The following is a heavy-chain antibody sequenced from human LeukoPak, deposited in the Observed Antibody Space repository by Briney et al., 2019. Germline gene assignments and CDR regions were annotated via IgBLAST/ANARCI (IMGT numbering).Heavy chain of an antibody. J-gene: IGHJ6*02. CDR2: IYYSGST. Sequence: SETLSLTCTVSGGSISSYYWSWIRQPPGMGLEWIGYIYYSGSTNYNPSLKSRVTISVDTSKNQFSLKLSSVTAADTAVYYCARADPLGYYYYGMDVWGQGTTVTVSS. CDR1: GGSISSYY. V-gene: IGHV4-59*01. CDR3: ARADPLGYYYYGMDV.